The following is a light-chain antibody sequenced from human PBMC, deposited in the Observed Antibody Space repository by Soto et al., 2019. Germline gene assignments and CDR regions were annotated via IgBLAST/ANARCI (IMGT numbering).Light chain of an antibody. Sequence: QCVLTRAASVNGSPRQASTIFYTGTSSEIGGYKYVSWYQQHPGKAPKWMIYDASNWPSGVSNRFSGSKSGNTATLTISVLQGEDEAEYYCSSYTGGSTYVSGTGIKVTVL. CDR3: SSYTGGSTYV. CDR2: DAS. V-gene: IGLV2-14*01. J-gene: IGLJ1*01. CDR1: SSEIGGYKY.